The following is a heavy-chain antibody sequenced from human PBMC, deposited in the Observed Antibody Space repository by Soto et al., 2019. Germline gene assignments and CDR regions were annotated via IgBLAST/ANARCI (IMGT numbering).Heavy chain of an antibody. Sequence: GGSLRLSCAVSGFTFSDYYMSWIRQAPGKGLEWVSYISSSGSTIYYADSVKGRFTISRDNAKNSLYLQMNSLRAEDTAVYYCASLTAYYYDSSGYYSDYWGQGTLVTVSS. CDR2: ISSSGSTI. D-gene: IGHD3-22*01. J-gene: IGHJ4*02. CDR3: ASLTAYYYDSSGYYSDY. V-gene: IGHV3-11*01. CDR1: GFTFSDYY.